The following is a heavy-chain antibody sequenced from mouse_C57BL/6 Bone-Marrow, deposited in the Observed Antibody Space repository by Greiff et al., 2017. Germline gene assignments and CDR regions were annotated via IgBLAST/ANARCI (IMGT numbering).Heavy chain of an antibody. CDR3: TKAWLAY. CDR1: GYTFTDYE. J-gene: IGHJ3*01. D-gene: IGHD3-2*02. CDR2: IDPATGGT. V-gene: IGHV1-15*01. Sequence: QVQLKQSGAELVRPGASVTLSCKASGYTFTDYEMHWVKQTPVHGLEWIGAIDPATGGTAYNQKFKGKAILTADKSSSTAYMELRSLTSEDSAVYYCTKAWLAYWGQGTLVTVSA.